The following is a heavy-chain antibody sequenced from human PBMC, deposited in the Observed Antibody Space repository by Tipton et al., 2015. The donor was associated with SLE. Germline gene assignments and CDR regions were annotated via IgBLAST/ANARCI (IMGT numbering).Heavy chain of an antibody. CDR2: INHSGST. Sequence: TLSLTCAVYGGSFSGYYWSWIRQPPGKGLEWIGEINHSGSTDYNPSLKSRVTISEDTSKNQFSLKLSSVTAADTAVYYCARAPGVRVFDYWGQGTLVTVSS. D-gene: IGHD3-10*01. J-gene: IGHJ4*02. V-gene: IGHV4-34*01. CDR3: ARAPGVRVFDY. CDR1: GGSFSGYY.